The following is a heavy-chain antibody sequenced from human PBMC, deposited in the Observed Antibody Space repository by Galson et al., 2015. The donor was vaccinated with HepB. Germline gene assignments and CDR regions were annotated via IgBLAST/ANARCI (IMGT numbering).Heavy chain of an antibody. CDR2: IYTSGST. J-gene: IGHJ6*02. D-gene: IGHD3-10*01. CDR1: GGSISSYY. V-gene: IGHV4-4*07. CDR3: ARCMGSYYGSGSNYYYYYGKDV. Sequence: ETLSLTCTVSGGSISSYYWSWIRQPAGKGLEWIGRIYTSGSTNYNPSLKSRVTMSVDTSKNQFSLKLSSVTAADTAVYYCARCMGSYYGSGSNYYYYYGKDVWGQGTTVTVSS.